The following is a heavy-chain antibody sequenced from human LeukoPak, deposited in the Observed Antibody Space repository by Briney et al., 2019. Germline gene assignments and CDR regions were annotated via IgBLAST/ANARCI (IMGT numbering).Heavy chain of an antibody. CDR3: TSVSYSGSYRGFDY. V-gene: IGHV3-30*02. J-gene: IGHJ4*02. D-gene: IGHD1-26*01. CDR2: IRYDGSNK. CDR1: GFTFSSYG. Sequence: PGGSLRLSCAASGFTFSSYGMHWVRQAPGKGLEWVAFIRYDGSNKYYADSVKGRFTISRDNSKNTLYLQLNSLRAEDTAVYYCTSVSYSGSYRGFDYWGQGTLVTVSS.